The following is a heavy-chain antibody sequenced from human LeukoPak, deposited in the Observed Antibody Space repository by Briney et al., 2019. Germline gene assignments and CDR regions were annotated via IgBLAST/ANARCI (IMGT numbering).Heavy chain of an antibody. Sequence: ASVKVSCKVSGYTLTELSMHWVRQAPGKGLEWMGGFDPEDGEAIYAQKFQGRVTMTEDTSTDTAYMELSSLRSEDTAVYYCARHHYCTNGVCPRYYFDYWGQGILVTVSS. CDR2: FDPEDGEA. V-gene: IGHV1-24*01. J-gene: IGHJ4*02. CDR1: GYTLTELS. CDR3: ARHHYCTNGVCPRYYFDY. D-gene: IGHD2-8*01.